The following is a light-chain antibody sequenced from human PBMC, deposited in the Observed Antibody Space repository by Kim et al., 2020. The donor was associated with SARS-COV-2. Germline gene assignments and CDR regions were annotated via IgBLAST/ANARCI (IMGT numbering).Light chain of an antibody. J-gene: IGLJ2*01. CDR3: CSYAGGYTLV. V-gene: IGLV2-11*01. Sequence: QSALTQPRSVSGSPGQSVTISCTGTSSDVGGYNHVSWYQQHPGKAPKLLIYDVTKRPSGVPDRFSGSKSSNTASLTISGLQAEDEADYYCCSYAGGYTLVFGGGTQLTVL. CDR2: DVT. CDR1: SSDVGGYNH.